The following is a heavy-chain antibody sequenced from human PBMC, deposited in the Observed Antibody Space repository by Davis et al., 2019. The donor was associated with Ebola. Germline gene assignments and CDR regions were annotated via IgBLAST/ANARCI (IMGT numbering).Heavy chain of an antibody. Sequence: ASVKVSCKASGYTFTNYGISWVRQAPGQGLEWMGWISAYNGNTNYAQKLQGRVTMTTDTSTRTAYMELRSLRSDDAAVYYCARDHRIVAHGTPFDYWGQGTLVTVSS. D-gene: IGHD6-13*01. CDR2: ISAYNGNT. V-gene: IGHV1-18*01. J-gene: IGHJ4*02. CDR1: GYTFTNYG. CDR3: ARDHRIVAHGTPFDY.